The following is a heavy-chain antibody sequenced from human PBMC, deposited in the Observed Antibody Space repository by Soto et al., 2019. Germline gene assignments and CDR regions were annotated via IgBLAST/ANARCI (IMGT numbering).Heavy chain of an antibody. CDR3: ARELQGHYYFNY. V-gene: IGHV1-3*01. Sequence: DSAKVSCNASGDTFFTYASHWVRQAPAQRLEWMGWSNAAHAYTKYSQKCQGRVTITRHRSARTAYMELTSLRCEDTAVYYCARELQGHYYFNYWGQGTPVTVCS. D-gene: IGHD2-15*01. CDR2: SNAAHAYT. CDR1: GDTFFTYA. J-gene: IGHJ4*02.